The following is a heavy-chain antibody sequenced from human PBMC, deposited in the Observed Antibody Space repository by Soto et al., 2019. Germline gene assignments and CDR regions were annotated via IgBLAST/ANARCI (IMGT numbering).Heavy chain of an antibody. V-gene: IGHV4-30-4*01. CDR3: ASTSYFDNSSSAY. CDR2: IYYSGST. CDR1: GGSISSDNYY. Sequence: NPSETLSLTCTVSGGSISSDNYYWSWIRQPPGKGLEWIGYIYYSGSTYYNPSLKSRLIISIDTSKNQFSLKLSSVTAADTAVYYCASTSYFDNSSSAYWGQGTLVTVSS. D-gene: IGHD3-22*01. J-gene: IGHJ4*02.